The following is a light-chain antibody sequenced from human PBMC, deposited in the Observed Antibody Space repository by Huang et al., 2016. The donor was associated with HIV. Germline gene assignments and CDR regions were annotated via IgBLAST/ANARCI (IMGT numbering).Light chain of an antibody. V-gene: IGKV3-15*01. CDR3: QQYNNWPPYD. CDR1: QSVKKN. J-gene: IGKJ2*01. Sequence: DMVMTQSPGTLFVSPGERATLSCRASQSVKKNLAWYQQKPGQAPRLLIAGVSTRATVVPARFSGNGSETEFTLTITSVQSEDSAVYYCQQYNNWPPYDFGQGTKLEIK. CDR2: GVS.